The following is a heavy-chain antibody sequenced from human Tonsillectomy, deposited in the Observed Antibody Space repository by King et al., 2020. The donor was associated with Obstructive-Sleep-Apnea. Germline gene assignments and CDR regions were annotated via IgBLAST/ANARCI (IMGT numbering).Heavy chain of an antibody. J-gene: IGHJ4*02. V-gene: IGHV3-11*01. CDR1: GFTFSDYY. D-gene: IGHD1-7*01. CDR3: AREENYPDY. Sequence: VQLVESGGGLVKPGGSLRISCAASGFTFSDYYMSWIRQAPRKGMEWVSYIISIGSTIYYADAVKGRFTISRDNTKNSLYLQMNSLRAEETAVYYCAREENYPDYWGLGTLVTVSS. CDR2: IISIGSTI.